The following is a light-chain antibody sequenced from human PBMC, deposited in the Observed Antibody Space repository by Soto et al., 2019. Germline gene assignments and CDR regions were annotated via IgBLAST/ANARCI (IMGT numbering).Light chain of an antibody. CDR3: QHYKSLLMYT. Sequence: DIQMTQSPSTLSASVGDRVTITCRAGRSISTWLAWYQHKPGMAPKLLIYDASSLESGVPSRFIGSGSGTEFTLTINSLQPDDFATYYCQHYKSLLMYTFGQGTKLEI. V-gene: IGKV1-5*01. CDR1: RSISTW. CDR2: DAS. J-gene: IGKJ2*01.